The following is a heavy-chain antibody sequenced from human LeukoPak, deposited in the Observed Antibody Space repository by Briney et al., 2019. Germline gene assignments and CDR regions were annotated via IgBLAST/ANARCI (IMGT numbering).Heavy chain of an antibody. V-gene: IGHV1-8*01. CDR3: ARDYAVINYYFDY. J-gene: IGHJ4*02. CDR1: GYTFTSYD. D-gene: IGHD4-17*01. CDR2: MNPNSGNT. Sequence: ASVKVSCKASGYTFTSYDINWVRQATGQGLEWMGWMNPNSGNTGYAQKFQGRVTMTRNTSISTAYMELSSLRSEDTAVYYCARDYAVINYYFDYWGQGTLVTVSS.